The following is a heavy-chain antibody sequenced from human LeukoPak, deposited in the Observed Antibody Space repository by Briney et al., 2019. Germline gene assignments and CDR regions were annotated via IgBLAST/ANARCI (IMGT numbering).Heavy chain of an antibody. CDR2: INPNSGGT. J-gene: IGHJ2*01. D-gene: IGHD3-10*01. CDR1: GYTFTGYY. V-gene: IGHV1-2*02. CDR3: ASPWGRWFGELIWYFDL. Sequence: ASVKVSCKASGYTFTGYYLHWLRQAPGQGLEWLGWINPNSGGTNYAQRFQDRVTMTRDTSITTAYMELSRLRSDDTAVYYCASPWGRWFGELIWYFDLWGRGTLVTVSS.